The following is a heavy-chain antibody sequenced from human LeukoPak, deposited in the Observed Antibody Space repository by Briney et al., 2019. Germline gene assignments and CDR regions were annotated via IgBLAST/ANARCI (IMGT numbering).Heavy chain of an antibody. CDR1: GFTFSSYS. V-gene: IGHV3-48*01. CDR3: ARGGMIVVPTRGFDY. Sequence: GGSLRLSCAASGFTFSSYSMNWVRQAPGRGLEWVSYISSSSSTIYYADSVKGRFTISRDNAKNSLYLQMNSLRAEDTAVYYCARGGMIVVPTRGFDYWGQGTLVTVSS. CDR2: ISSSSSTI. J-gene: IGHJ4*02. D-gene: IGHD3-22*01.